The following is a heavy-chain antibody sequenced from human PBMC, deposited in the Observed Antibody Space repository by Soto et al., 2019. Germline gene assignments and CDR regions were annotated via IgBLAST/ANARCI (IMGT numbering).Heavy chain of an antibody. Sequence: EMQLVESGGGLVKPGGSLRLSCVVSGFTFSTTWMHWVRQAPGKGLVWVSRIDADDSSATYADSVKGRFTISRDNSKNTLYLQMNSLRPEDTAVYYCARDYYYSVDVWGQGTSFTVSS. CDR2: IDADDSSA. V-gene: IGHV3-74*03. CDR3: ARDYYYSVDV. CDR1: GFTFSTTW. D-gene: IGHD3-10*01. J-gene: IGHJ6*02.